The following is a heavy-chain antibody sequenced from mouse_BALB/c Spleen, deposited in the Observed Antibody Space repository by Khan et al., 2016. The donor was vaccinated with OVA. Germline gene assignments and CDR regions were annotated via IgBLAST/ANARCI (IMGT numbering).Heavy chain of an antibody. CDR3: ARNQFPLSRDS. J-gene: IGHJ4*01. Sequence: VELVESGPDLVAPSQSLSITCSVSGFSLTSFAIHWVRQPPGKGLEWLVVIWRDGRTTYNSSLKSRLSIIKDNSKSQVFLKINSLQTDDTAMYYCARNQFPLSRDSGGQGTSVTVSS. V-gene: IGHV2-6-2*01. CDR2: IWRDGRT. CDR1: GFSLTSFA.